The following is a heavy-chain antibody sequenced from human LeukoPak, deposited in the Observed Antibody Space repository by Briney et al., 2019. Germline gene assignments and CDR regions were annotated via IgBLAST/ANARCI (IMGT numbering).Heavy chain of an antibody. Sequence: ASVKVSCRASGYSFTSYGISRARQAPGRGLEWMGWISTDNGNTNYVQNLQGRVSMTRDTFTSTVYMELRSLRSDDTAVYYCARAQSRTHWDGFDIWGQGTVVTVPS. D-gene: IGHD5-24*01. CDR1: GYSFTSYG. J-gene: IGHJ3*02. CDR2: ISTDNGNT. V-gene: IGHV1-18*01. CDR3: ARAQSRTHWDGFDI.